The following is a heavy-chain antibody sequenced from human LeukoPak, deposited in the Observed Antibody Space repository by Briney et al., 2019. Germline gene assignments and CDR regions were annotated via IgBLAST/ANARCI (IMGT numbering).Heavy chain of an antibody. D-gene: IGHD2-8*01. J-gene: IGHJ4*02. CDR1: GFNFNNAW. V-gene: IGHV3-15*01. CDR3: GYCTNGVCQY. CDR2: IKSKNDGGTT. Sequence: GGSLRLSCATSGFNFNNAWMSWVRQAPGKGLEWVGRIKSKNDGGTTDYLAPVKGRFTISRDNSKNTLYLQMNSLRAEDTAVYYCGYCTNGVCQYWGQGTLVTVSS.